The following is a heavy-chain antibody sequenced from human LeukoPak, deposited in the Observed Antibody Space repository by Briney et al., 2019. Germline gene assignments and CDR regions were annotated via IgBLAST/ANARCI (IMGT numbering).Heavy chain of an antibody. V-gene: IGHV3-30*18. J-gene: IGHJ4*02. D-gene: IGHD3-16*02. CDR3: AKDRITFGGVIGLLDY. CDR2: ISYDGSNK. Sequence: GGSLRLSCAASGFTFSSYGMHWVRQAPGKGLEWVAVISYDGSNKYYADSVKGRFTISRDNSKNTLYLQMNSLRAEDTAVYYCAKDRITFGGVIGLLDYWGQGTLVTVSS. CDR1: GFTFSSYG.